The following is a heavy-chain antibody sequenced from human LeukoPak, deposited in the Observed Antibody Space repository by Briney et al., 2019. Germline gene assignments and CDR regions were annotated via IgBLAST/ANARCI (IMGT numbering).Heavy chain of an antibody. V-gene: IGHV4-59*03. CDR3: ASAYCGGDCTPYWYFDL. CDR2: IYHTGTT. J-gene: IGHJ2*01. CDR1: GGSFSSYF. D-gene: IGHD2-21*02. Sequence: SETPSLTCTVSGGSFSSYFWTWIRQPPGKGLEWIGYIYHTGTTKYNPSLRSRVNMSVDTSKNEFSLKLSPVTAADTAVYYCASAYCGGDCTPYWYFDLWGRGTLVTVSS.